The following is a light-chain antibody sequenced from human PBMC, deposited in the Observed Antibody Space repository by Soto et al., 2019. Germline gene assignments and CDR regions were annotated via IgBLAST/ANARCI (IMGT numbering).Light chain of an antibody. J-gene: IGLJ1*01. CDR3: CSYAGTYTFYV. CDR2: DVT. Sequence: QSALAQPRSVSGSPGQSVTISCTGTSSDVGNSKYVSWYQQHPGKVPQLLIYDVTKRPSEVPDRFSGSKSGNTASLTVSGLQAEDEADYYCCSYAGTYTFYVFGSGTKVTVL. V-gene: IGLV2-11*01. CDR1: SSDVGNSKY.